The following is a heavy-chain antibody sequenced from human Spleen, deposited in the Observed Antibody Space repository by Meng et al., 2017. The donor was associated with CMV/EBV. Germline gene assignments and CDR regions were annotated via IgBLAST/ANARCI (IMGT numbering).Heavy chain of an antibody. J-gene: IGHJ5*02. Sequence: QAQLQESGQGLVSPSEALALTCSVSGGSISTSGYYWGWIRQPPGKGLEWIGSIGHSGFTYYTPSLKSRVTVSIDTSRNQFSLWLTSVTAADTAVYYCVRSSAWVRTGFDPWGQGTLVTVSS. V-gene: IGHV4-39*01. CDR3: VRSSAWVRTGFDP. D-gene: IGHD6-19*01. CDR2: IGHSGFT. CDR1: GGSISTSGYY.